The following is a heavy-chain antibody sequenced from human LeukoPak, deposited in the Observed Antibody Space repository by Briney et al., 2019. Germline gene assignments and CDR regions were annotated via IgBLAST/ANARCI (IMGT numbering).Heavy chain of an antibody. V-gene: IGHV4-34*01. CDR1: GGSFSGYY. CDR2: INHSGST. D-gene: IGHD3-22*01. J-gene: IGHJ4*02. CDR3: ARGHYYDSSGSHGAYYFDY. Sequence: SETLSLTCAVYGGSFSGYYWSWIRQPPGKGLEWIGEINHSGSTNYNPSLKSRVTISVDTSKNQFSLKLSSVTAADTAVYYCARGHYYDSSGSHGAYYFDYWGQGTLVTVSS.